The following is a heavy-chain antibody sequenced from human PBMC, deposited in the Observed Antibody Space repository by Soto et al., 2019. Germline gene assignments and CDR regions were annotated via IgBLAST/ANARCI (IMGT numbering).Heavy chain of an antibody. D-gene: IGHD2-8*02. CDR3: VEDRSDAWSFDY. V-gene: IGHV3-30*18. Sequence: QVQLVESGGGVVQPGRSLRLSCAASGFTFSSCAMHWVRQVPGKGLEWLAVVSHDGSLYPYADSVKGLFSISRDNSRKTLYLHMNSLRPEDTAVYYCVEDRSDAWSFDYWGQGTLVTVSS. CDR2: VSHDGSLY. J-gene: IGHJ4*02. CDR1: GFTFSSCA.